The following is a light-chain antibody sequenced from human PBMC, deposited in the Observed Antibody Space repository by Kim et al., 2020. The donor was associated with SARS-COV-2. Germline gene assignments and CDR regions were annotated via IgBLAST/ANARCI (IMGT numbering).Light chain of an antibody. CDR3: QQSYSTLHT. V-gene: IGKV1-39*01. Sequence: DIQMTQSPSSLSASVGDRVTITCRASQSINSHLNWYQQKPGKAPKLLIYATSTLQSGVPSRFSGSGSGTDFTLTISSLHPDDFATYYCQQSYSTLHTCGQGTKLEIK. CDR1: QSINSH. J-gene: IGKJ2*01. CDR2: ATS.